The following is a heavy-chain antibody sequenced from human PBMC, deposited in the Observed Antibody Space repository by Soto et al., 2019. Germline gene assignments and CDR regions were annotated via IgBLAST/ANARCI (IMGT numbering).Heavy chain of an antibody. D-gene: IGHD3-3*01. V-gene: IGHV5-51*01. J-gene: IGHJ5*02. CDR2: IYPGDSDT. CDR3: AISNYDFWSGYYRNWFDP. CDR1: GYSFTSYW. Sequence: GESLKISCKGSGYSFTSYWIGWVRQMPGKGLEWMGIIYPGDSDTRYSPSFQGQVTISADKSISTAYLQWSSLKASDTAMYYCAISNYDFWSGYYRNWFDPWGQGTLVTVSS.